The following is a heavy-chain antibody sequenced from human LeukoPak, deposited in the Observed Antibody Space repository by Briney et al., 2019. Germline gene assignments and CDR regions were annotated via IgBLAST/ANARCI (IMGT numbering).Heavy chain of an antibody. CDR3: ARDSKAVDTYYYYYMDV. CDR2: ISSSSTYI. Sequence: GGSLRLSCAASGFTFSSYSMNWVRQAPGKGLEWVSSISSSSTYIYYADSVKGRFTISRDNSKNTQYLQMNSLRADDTAVYYCARDSKAVDTYYYYYMDVWGKGTTVTVSS. V-gene: IGHV3-21*04. CDR1: GFTFSSYS. D-gene: IGHD6-13*01. J-gene: IGHJ6*03.